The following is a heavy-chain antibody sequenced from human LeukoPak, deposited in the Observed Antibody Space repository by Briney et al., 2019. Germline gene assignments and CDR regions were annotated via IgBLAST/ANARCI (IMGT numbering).Heavy chain of an antibody. CDR2: IIPIFGTP. V-gene: IGHV1-69*13. CDR3: ARQGYTNNLGGYFGDKDDGFDL. D-gene: IGHD3-9*01. Sequence: SVKVSCKASGGTFSSYIITWVRQVPGQGLEWMGRIIPIFGTPDYAQKFQGRVTITAEESTSTAYMELRRLRIEDTAVYYCARQGYTNNLGGYFGDKDDGFDLWGQGTMVTVSS. J-gene: IGHJ3*01. CDR1: GGTFSSYI.